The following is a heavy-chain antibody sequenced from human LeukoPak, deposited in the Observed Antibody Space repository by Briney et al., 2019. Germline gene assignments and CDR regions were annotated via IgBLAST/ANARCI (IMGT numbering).Heavy chain of an antibody. CDR1: GGSISSYY. CDR3: ARVKGRLSWFDP. J-gene: IGHJ5*02. Sequence: SETLSLTCSVSGGSISSYYWSWIRQPPGKGLEWIGSIYHSGTTYYNPSLKSRVTISVDTSKNQFSLKLSSVTAADTAVYYCARVKGRLSWFDPWGQGTLFTVSS. CDR2: IYHSGTT. V-gene: IGHV4-38-2*02.